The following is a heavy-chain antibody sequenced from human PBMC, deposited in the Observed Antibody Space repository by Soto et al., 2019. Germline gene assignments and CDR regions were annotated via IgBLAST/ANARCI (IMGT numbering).Heavy chain of an antibody. CDR2: IYWYDDK. CDR1: GFSLSTSGVG. V-gene: IGHV2-5*01. J-gene: IGHJ4*02. CDR3: APRRSYCRGGSCYSGFDY. D-gene: IGHD2-15*01. Sequence: QITLKESGPTLVKPTQTLTLTCTFSGFSLSTSGVGVGWIRQPPGKALEWLALIYWYDDKRYSPSLKSRLTITKDTSKNQEVLTMTNIDPVETATYYGAPRRSYCRGGSCYSGFDYWGQGTLVTVSS.